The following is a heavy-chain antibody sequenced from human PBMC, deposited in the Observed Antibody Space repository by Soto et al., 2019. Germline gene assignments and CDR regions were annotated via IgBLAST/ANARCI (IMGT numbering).Heavy chain of an antibody. CDR2: IYYSGST. D-gene: IGHD1-26*01. CDR1: GGSISSYY. Sequence: TSETLSLTCTVSGGSISSYYWSWIRQPPGKGLEWIGYIYYSGSTNYNPSLKSRVTISVDTSKNQFSLKLSSVTAADTAVYYCARGPLGGTFDYWGQGTLVTVPQ. V-gene: IGHV4-59*01. J-gene: IGHJ4*02. CDR3: ARGPLGGTFDY.